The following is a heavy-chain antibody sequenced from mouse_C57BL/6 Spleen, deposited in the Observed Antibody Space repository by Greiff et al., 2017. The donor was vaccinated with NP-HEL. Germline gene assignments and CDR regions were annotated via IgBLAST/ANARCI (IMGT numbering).Heavy chain of an antibody. CDR1: GFTFSSYA. J-gene: IGHJ4*01. D-gene: IGHD2-4*01. V-gene: IGHV5-4*03. CDR3: ARGGDYDKDYAMDY. CDR2: ISDGGSYT. Sequence: EVKLVESGGGLVKPGGSLKLSCAASGFTFSSYAMSWVRQTPEKRLEWVATISDGGSYTYYPDNVKGRFTISRDNAKNNLYLQMSHLKSEDTAMYYCARGGDYDKDYAMDYWGQGTSVTVSS.